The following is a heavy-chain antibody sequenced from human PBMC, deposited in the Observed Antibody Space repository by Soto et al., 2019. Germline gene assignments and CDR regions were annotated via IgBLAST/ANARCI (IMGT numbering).Heavy chain of an antibody. Sequence: EVQLLQSWGGVVPPGGSLRLSCAASGVTFNNFHMSWVRQAPGKGLEWVSTISGSGGTTFYADSVKGRLTISRDNSKRILYLQVNSLRAEDSAVYYSALGFEFGDFLHWGQGAQVNVSS. V-gene: IGHV3-23*01. CDR1: GVTFNNFH. D-gene: IGHD3-10*01. CDR3: ALGFEFGDFLH. J-gene: IGHJ4*02. CDR2: ISGSGGTT.